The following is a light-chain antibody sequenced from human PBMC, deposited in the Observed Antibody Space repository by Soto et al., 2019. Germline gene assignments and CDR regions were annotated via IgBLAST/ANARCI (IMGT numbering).Light chain of an antibody. J-gene: IGLJ3*02. CDR1: SSDVGSYNL. Sequence: QSVLTQPASVSGSPGQSITISCTGTSSDVGSYNLVSWYQQHPGKAPKLMIYEGSKRPSGVSNRFSGSQSGNTASLTISGLQAEDEAEYHCCSFAGRSTWVFGGGTKLTVL. V-gene: IGLV2-23*01. CDR2: EGS. CDR3: CSFAGRSTWV.